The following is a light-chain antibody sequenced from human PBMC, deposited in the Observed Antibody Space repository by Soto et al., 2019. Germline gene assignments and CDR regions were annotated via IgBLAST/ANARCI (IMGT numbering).Light chain of an antibody. J-gene: IGKJ2*01. Sequence: IVLIQSPATLSLSPGERATLSCRATQTINSYLAWYQQKPGQAPRLLIYDASNRATGIPARFRGSGSGTDFTLTISSLESEDSAVYYCQQRRDWYTFGQGTKLEIK. CDR2: DAS. V-gene: IGKV3-11*01. CDR1: QTINSY. CDR3: QQRRDWYT.